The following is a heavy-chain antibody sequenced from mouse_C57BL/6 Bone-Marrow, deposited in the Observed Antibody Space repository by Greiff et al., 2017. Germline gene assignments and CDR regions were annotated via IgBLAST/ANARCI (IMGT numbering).Heavy chain of an antibody. D-gene: IGHD1-1*01. CDR3: ARGGSSYVDY. CDR1: GYSITSGYY. J-gene: IGHJ4*01. V-gene: IGHV3-6*01. CDR2: ISYDGSN. Sequence: ESGPGLVKPSQSLSLTCSVTGYSITSGYYWNWIRQFPGNKLEWMGYISYDGSNNYNTSLKNRISITRDTSKNQFFLKLNSVTTEDTATYYCARGGSSYVDYWGQGTSVTVSS.